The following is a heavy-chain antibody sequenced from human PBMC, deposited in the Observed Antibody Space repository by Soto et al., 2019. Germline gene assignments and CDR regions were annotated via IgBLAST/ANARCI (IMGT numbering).Heavy chain of an antibody. V-gene: IGHV1-8*01. Sequence: GASVKVSRKASGYTFTSYDINWVRQTAGQGLEWMGWVSPKTANTGYAQKFQGRVTMTRSTSISTAYMELSSLTSEDTAVYYCTGGPPNWGFDPWGQGTLVTVSS. J-gene: IGHJ5*02. CDR1: GYTFTSYD. CDR2: VSPKTANT. CDR3: TGGPPNWGFDP. D-gene: IGHD7-27*01.